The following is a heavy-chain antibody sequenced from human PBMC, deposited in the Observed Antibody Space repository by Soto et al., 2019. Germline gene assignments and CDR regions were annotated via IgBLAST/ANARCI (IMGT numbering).Heavy chain of an antibody. CDR2: MRSKANSYAT. CDR3: GRQASDFYHGAPRYYLDV. Sequence: EVQLVESGGGLVQVGGSLKLSCAASGFTFGGAAMHWVRQASGKGLEWLGRMRSKANSYATAYAASVKGRFTISRDDSANTAYLQMDSLKTEDTAVYYCGRQASDFYHGAPRYYLDVWGKGTTVTVSS. V-gene: IGHV3-73*01. J-gene: IGHJ6*03. D-gene: IGHD3-3*01. CDR1: GFTFGGAA.